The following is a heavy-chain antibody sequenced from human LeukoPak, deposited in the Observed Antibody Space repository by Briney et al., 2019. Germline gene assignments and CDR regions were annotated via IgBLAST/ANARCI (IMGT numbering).Heavy chain of an antibody. D-gene: IGHD6-6*01. CDR2: INSSGSYI. J-gene: IGHJ4*02. V-gene: IGHV3-21*01. Sequence: PGGSLKLSCAASGFTFTRYSMNWVRQAPGKGLEWVSSINSSGSYIFYAQSVEGRFIISRDNAKNSHYLQMNSLRVDDTAVYFCARGTYRSSSPSIGMPYYLDYWGQGILVTVSS. CDR3: ARGTYRSSSPSIGMPYYLDY. CDR1: GFTFTRYS.